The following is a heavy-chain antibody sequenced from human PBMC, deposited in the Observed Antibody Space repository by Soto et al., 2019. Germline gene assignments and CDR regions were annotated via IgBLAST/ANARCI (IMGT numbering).Heavy chain of an antibody. CDR3: ATGRGYSGYDLFDY. V-gene: IGHV4-61*05. Sequence: SETMSLTCTVSDDYIGSKSYFWVRICQPPGKGLEWIGTIYYSGSTNYNPSLKSRVTISVDTSKSQFSLKLSSVTAADTAVYYCATGRGYSGYDLFDYWGQGTLVTVSS. CDR1: DDYIGSKSYF. CDR2: IYYSGST. J-gene: IGHJ4*02. D-gene: IGHD5-12*01.